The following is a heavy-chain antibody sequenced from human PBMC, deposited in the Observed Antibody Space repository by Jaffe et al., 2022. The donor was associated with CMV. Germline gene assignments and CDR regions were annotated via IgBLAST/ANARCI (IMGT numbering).Heavy chain of an antibody. Sequence: EVQLVESGGGLIQPGGSLRLSCAASGFTVSSNYMSWVRQAPGKGLEWVSVIYSGGSTYYADSVKGRFTISRDNSKNTLYLQMNSLRAEDTAVYYCARLIVVVPAAIDGWYFDLWGRGTLVTVSS. CDR3: ARLIVVVPAAIDGWYFDL. CDR1: GFTVSSNY. D-gene: IGHD2-2*01. V-gene: IGHV3-53*01. CDR2: IYSGGST. J-gene: IGHJ2*01.